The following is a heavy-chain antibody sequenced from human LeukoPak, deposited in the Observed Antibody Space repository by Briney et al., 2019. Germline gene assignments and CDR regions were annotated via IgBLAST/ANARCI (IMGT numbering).Heavy chain of an antibody. D-gene: IGHD6-13*01. J-gene: IGHJ4*02. CDR3: AIAAAGTFDY. CDR2: IVVGSGNT. CDR1: GFTFTSSA. V-gene: IGHV1-58*01. Sequence: SVKVSCKASGFTFTSSAVQWVRQARGQRLEWIGWIVVGSGNTNYAQKFQGRVTMTRDTSTSTVYMELSSLRSEDTAVYYCAIAAAGTFDYWGQGTLVTVSS.